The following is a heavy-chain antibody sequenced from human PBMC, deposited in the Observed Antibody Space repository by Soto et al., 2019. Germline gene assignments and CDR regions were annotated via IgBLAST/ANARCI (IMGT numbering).Heavy chain of an antibody. D-gene: IGHD3-22*01. CDR1: GYSISSGYY. J-gene: IGHJ4*02. V-gene: IGHV4-38-2*01. Sequence: SETLSLTCAVSGYSISSGYYLAWIRQPPGKGLEWIGSIYHSGSTYYNPSLKSRVTISVDTSKNQFSLKLSSVTAADTAVYYCARGGSTYYDSSGYYYWGQGTLVTVSS. CDR2: IYHSGST. CDR3: ARGGSTYYDSSGYYY.